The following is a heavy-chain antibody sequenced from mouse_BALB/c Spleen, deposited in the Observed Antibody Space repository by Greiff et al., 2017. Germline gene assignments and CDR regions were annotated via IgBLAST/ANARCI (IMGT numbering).Heavy chain of an antibody. D-gene: IGHD2-4*01. Sequence: LQQPGSELVRPGASVKLSCKASGYTFTSYWMHWVKQRPGQGLEWIGNICPGSGSTNYEEKFKSKATLTVDTSTSTAYMQLSSLTSEDAAVYYCTRAYYDYAFAYWGQGTLVTVSA. V-gene: IGHV1S22*01. J-gene: IGHJ3*01. CDR2: ICPGSGST. CDR1: GYTFTSYW. CDR3: TRAYYDYAFAY.